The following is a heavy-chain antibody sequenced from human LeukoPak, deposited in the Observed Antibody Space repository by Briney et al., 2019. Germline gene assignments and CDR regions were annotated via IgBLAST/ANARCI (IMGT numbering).Heavy chain of an antibody. Sequence: ASVKVSCKASGYTFTSYGITWVRQAPGQGLEWMGWISAYNGNKNYAQKLQGRVTMTTDTSTSTAYMELRSLRSDDTAVYYCARGGGAAADYSYYYMDVGGKGTTVTVSS. V-gene: IGHV1-18*01. CDR1: GYTFTSYG. J-gene: IGHJ6*03. CDR2: ISAYNGNK. D-gene: IGHD6-13*01. CDR3: ARGGGAAADYSYYYMDV.